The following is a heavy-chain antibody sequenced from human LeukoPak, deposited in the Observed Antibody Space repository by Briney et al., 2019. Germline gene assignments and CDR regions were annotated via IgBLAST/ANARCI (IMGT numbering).Heavy chain of an antibody. Sequence: GRSLRPSCAAAGFSFTTYWMNWVRQPPREGLEWVAFINQDGSERYYVDCVKGRFTISRDNREETLNLQMDSLRAEDTAVYYCAKGWAGFGPWGQGTLVTVSS. V-gene: IGHV3-7*01. CDR2: INQDGSER. CDR3: AKGWAGFGP. CDR1: GFSFTTYW. D-gene: IGHD1-26*01. J-gene: IGHJ5*02.